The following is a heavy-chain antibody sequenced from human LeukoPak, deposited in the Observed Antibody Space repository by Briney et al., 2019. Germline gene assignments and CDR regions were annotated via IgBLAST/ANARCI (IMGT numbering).Heavy chain of an antibody. Sequence: GGPLRLSCAASGFTFSSYEMNWVRQAPGKGLEWVSYISSSGSSIYYADSVKGRFTISRDNAKNSLYLQMNSLKTEDTAVYFCARDLGYGSGPDWFDPWGQGTLVTVSS. CDR1: GFTFSSYE. V-gene: IGHV3-48*03. CDR2: ISSSGSSI. D-gene: IGHD3-10*01. CDR3: ARDLGYGSGPDWFDP. J-gene: IGHJ5*02.